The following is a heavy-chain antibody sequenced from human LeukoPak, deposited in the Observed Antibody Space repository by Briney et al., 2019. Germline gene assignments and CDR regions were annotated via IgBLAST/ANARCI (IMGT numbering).Heavy chain of an antibody. J-gene: IGHJ4*02. D-gene: IGHD2-15*01. V-gene: IGHV3-23*01. CDR1: GFIFSTYA. CDR3: ARVIRAASSKGYFDY. CDR2: ISGSGGCT. Sequence: GGSLRLSCALSGFIFSTYALSWVRQAPGKGLEWATSISGSGGCTSHAASGGCVLTLYRDSSKNTLCMQINRVRAEHPAISYCARVIRAASSKGYFDYWGQGPLVTVSS.